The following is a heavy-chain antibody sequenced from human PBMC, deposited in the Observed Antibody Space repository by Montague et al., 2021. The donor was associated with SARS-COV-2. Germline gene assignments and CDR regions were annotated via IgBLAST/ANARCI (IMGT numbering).Heavy chain of an antibody. V-gene: IGHV2-70*12. D-gene: IGHD1-26*01. CDR1: GFSLSTSGMC. J-gene: IGHJ3*02. CDR3: AHRRGLLLSDAFDI. Sequence: PALVKPTQTLTLTCTFSGFSLSTSGMCVSWIRQPPGKALEWLALIDWDDDKYYSTSLTTRLTISKDTSKHQVVLTMTNMDPVDTATYYCAHRRGLLLSDAFDIWGQGTMVTVSS. CDR2: IDWDDDK.